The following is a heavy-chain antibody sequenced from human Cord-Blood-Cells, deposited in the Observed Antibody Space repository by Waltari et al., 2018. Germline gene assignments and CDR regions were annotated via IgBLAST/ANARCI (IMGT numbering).Heavy chain of an antibody. Sequence: QVQLVQSGAEVKKPGASVKVSFQVSGYTLTELSMHWVRQAPGTGLEWMGGFDPEDGETIYAQKFQGRVTMTEDTSTDTAYMELSSLRSEDTAVYYCATGFPIGYCTNGVCYDAFDIWGQGTMVTVSS. J-gene: IGHJ3*02. D-gene: IGHD2-8*01. V-gene: IGHV1-24*01. CDR3: ATGFPIGYCTNGVCYDAFDI. CDR2: FDPEDGET. CDR1: GYTLTELS.